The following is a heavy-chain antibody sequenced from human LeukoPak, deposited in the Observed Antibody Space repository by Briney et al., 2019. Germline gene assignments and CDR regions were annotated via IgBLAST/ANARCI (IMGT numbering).Heavy chain of an antibody. D-gene: IGHD2-21*02. CDR1: GFTFTGYY. CDR2: INPNSGGT. Sequence: GASVKVSCKASGFTFTGYYMHWVRQAPGQGLEWMGWINPNSGGTNYAQKFQGRVTMTRDASSSTAYMELSRLRSDDTAVYYCARDGSNCGADCYYGYFQYWGHGTLVTASS. CDR3: ARDGSNCGADCYYGYFQY. V-gene: IGHV1-2*02. J-gene: IGHJ1*01.